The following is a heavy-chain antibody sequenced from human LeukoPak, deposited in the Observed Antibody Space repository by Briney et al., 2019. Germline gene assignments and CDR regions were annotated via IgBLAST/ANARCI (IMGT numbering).Heavy chain of an antibody. CDR3: ARVPYDYVWGSHRPSYYFDY. CDR1: GFTFSSYA. D-gene: IGHD3-16*02. J-gene: IGHJ4*02. CDR2: ISGSGGST. Sequence: GGSLRLSCAASGFTFSSYAMSWVRQAPGKGLEWVSAISGSGGSTYYADSVKGRFTISRDNSKNTLYLQMNSLRAEDTAVYYCARVPYDYVWGSHRPSYYFDYWGQGTLVTVSS. V-gene: IGHV3-23*01.